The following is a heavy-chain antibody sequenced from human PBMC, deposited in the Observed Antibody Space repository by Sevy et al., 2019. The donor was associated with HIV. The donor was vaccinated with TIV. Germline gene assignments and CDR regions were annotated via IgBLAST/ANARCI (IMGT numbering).Heavy chain of an antibody. J-gene: IGHJ4*02. Sequence: GGSLRLSCAASGFAPSTYGMHWVRQAPGKGLEWVAVIGYDGSNKYYADSVKGRFSISRDNSRNTLFLQMDNLRAEDTAFYYCARDPRMYGDYLLAYFDYWGQGTLVTVSS. CDR1: GFAPSTYG. CDR3: ARDPRMYGDYLLAYFDY. D-gene: IGHD2-8*01. CDR2: IGYDGSNK. V-gene: IGHV3-33*01.